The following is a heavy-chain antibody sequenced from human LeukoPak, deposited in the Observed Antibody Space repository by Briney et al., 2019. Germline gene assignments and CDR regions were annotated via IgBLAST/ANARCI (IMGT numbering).Heavy chain of an antibody. Sequence: GGSLRLSCAASGFTFSSYWMSWVRQAPGKGLEWVANIKQDGSEKYYVDPVKGRFTISRDNAKNSLYLQMNSLRAEDTAVYYCAREVRGTDLVLDYWGQGTLVTVSS. J-gene: IGHJ4*02. CDR2: IKQDGSEK. CDR1: GFTFSSYW. V-gene: IGHV3-7*03. CDR3: AREVRGTDLVLDY. D-gene: IGHD3-10*01.